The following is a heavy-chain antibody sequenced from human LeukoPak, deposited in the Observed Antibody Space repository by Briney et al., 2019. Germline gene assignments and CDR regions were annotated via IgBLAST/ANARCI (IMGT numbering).Heavy chain of an antibody. CDR3: ARDVNGGY. V-gene: IGHV3-23*01. CDR2: GSGSGNSR. Sequence: GGSLRLSCAASGFTYSSYAMTWVRQSPGKWLEWVSTGSGSGNSRYYADSVQGRFTISRDNFKNTLYLQMNSLRVEDTAVYYCARDVNGGYWGQGTLVTVSS. D-gene: IGHD2-8*01. CDR1: GFTYSSYA. J-gene: IGHJ4*02.